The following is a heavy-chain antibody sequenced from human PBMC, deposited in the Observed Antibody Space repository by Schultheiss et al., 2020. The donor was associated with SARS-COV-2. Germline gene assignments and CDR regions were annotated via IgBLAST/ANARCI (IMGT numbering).Heavy chain of an antibody. CDR3: ARALMVRGVTSYYYMDV. V-gene: IGHV3-74*01. CDR1: GLTFSSYW. Sequence: GGSLRLSCAASGLTFSSYWMHWVRQAPGKGLVWVSRINSDGSSTSYADSVKGRFTISRDNAKNSLYLQMNTLRAEDTALYYCARALMVRGVTSYYYMDVWGKGTTVTVSS. D-gene: IGHD3-10*01. CDR2: INSDGSST. J-gene: IGHJ6*03.